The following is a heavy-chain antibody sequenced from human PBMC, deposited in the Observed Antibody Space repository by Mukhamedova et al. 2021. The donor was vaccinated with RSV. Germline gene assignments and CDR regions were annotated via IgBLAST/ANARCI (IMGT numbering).Heavy chain of an antibody. CDR3: AKDYGDYGIDYYYYMDV. CDR2: ISYDGSNK. Sequence: GMHWVRQAPGKGLEWVAVISYDGSNKYYADSVKGRFTISRDNSKNTLYLQMNSLRAEDTAVYYCAKDYGDYGIDYYYYMDVWGK. D-gene: IGHD4-17*01. J-gene: IGHJ6*03. V-gene: IGHV3-30*18. CDR1: G.